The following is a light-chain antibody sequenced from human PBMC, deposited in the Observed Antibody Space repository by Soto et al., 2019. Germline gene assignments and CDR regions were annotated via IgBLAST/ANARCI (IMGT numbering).Light chain of an antibody. CDR3: QQYNSYLT. CDR1: QSISSW. V-gene: IGKV1-5*01. Sequence: DILMTQSPSTLSEAVGDRVTITCRASQSISSWLAWYQQKPGKAPKLLIYDAASLESGVPSRFSGSGSGTQFTLTISSLQPDDFATYDCQQYNSYLTYGPGTKVDIK. CDR2: DAA. J-gene: IGKJ3*01.